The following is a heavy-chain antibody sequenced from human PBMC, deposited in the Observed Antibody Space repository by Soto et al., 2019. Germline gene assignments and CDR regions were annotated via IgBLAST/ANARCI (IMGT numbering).Heavy chain of an antibody. J-gene: IGHJ4*02. CDR1: GYTFTGYY. Sequence: ASVKVSCKASGYTFTGYYMHWVRQAPGQGLEWMGWINPNSGGTKYSQKFQGRVTITRDTSASTAYMELSSLRSEDTAVYYCARVLSDCSGGSCYWVGDHLFDYWGQGTLVTVSS. CDR3: ARVLSDCSGGSCYWVGDHLFDY. D-gene: IGHD2-15*01. V-gene: IGHV1-2*02. CDR2: INPNSGGT.